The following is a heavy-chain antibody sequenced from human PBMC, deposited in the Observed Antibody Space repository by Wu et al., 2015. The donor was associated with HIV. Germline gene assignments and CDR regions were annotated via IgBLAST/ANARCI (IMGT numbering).Heavy chain of an antibody. CDR1: GGTFSRYT. Sequence: QVQLVQSGTEVKKPGSSVKVSCKASGGTFSRYTIIWVRQAPGQGLEWMGGIIPMFGTANYAQKFQGRVTITADESTSTAYMELSSLRSEDTAVYYCARVEPPSYSSSWQPEDPNEPFDIWGQGTMVTVSS. V-gene: IGHV1-69*01. CDR3: ARVEPPSYSSSWQPEDPNEPFDI. J-gene: IGHJ3*02. CDR2: IIPMFGTA. D-gene: IGHD6-13*01.